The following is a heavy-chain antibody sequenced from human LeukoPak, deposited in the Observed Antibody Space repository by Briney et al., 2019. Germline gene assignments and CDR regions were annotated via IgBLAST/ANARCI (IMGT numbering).Heavy chain of an antibody. CDR3: ARGGGNFDY. D-gene: IGHD2/OR15-2a*01. Sequence: QPGGSLRLSCSASVFTFNTYWMNWVREAPGKGLEWVGNIKRDESETYYVHSVKGRFTISRDNAKNSLSLQMNSLRAEDTAVYYCARGGGNFDYWGQGTLVTVSS. J-gene: IGHJ4*02. CDR1: VFTFNTYW. V-gene: IGHV3-7*01. CDR2: IKRDESET.